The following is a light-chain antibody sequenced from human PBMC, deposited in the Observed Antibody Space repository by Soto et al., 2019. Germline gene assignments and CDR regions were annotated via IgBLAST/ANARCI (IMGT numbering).Light chain of an antibody. V-gene: IGKV1-33*01. CDR2: DAS. CDR1: QDITNY. Sequence: DIQMTQSPSSLSASVGDRVTITCQASQDITNYLSWYQQKPGTAPKLLIYDASTLETGVPSRFSGRGSGTDFTFTISSLQPEDVATYYCQHYDNLPPTFGGGTKVDIK. J-gene: IGKJ4*01. CDR3: QHYDNLPPT.